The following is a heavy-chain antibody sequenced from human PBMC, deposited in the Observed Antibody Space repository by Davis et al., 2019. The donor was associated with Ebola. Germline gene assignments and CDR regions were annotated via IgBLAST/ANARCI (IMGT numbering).Heavy chain of an antibody. Sequence: GESLKISCAASGFTFSSYAMHWVRQAPGKGLEWVAVISYDGSNKYYADSVKGRFTISRDNSKNTLYLQMNSLRVEDTAVYYCAHLQWRDGFDFWGQGTMVTVSS. J-gene: IGHJ3*01. V-gene: IGHV3-30-3*01. CDR3: AHLQWRDGFDF. CDR1: GFTFSSYA. CDR2: ISYDGSNK. D-gene: IGHD6-19*01.